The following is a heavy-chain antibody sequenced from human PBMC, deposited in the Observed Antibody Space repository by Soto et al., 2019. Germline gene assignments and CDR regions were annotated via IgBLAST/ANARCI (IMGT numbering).Heavy chain of an antibody. CDR1: GYIFTDYY. Sequence: ASVKVSCKASGYIFTDYYMHWVRQAPGQELGWMGRINPNSGGTNYAQKFQGRVTMTRDTSISTAYMELSRLRSDDTAVYYCTRDHPYTNNWQQDRYSYGMDVWGQGTTVTVSS. D-gene: IGHD1-1*01. CDR2: INPNSGGT. CDR3: TRDHPYTNNWQQDRYSYGMDV. J-gene: IGHJ6*02. V-gene: IGHV1-2*06.